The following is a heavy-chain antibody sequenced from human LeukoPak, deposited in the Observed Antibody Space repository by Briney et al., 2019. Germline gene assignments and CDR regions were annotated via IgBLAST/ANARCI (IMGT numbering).Heavy chain of an antibody. V-gene: IGHV5-51*01. CDR2: IYPGDSDT. CDR3: ARHRGVAAAGNYYYYMDV. CDR1: GYSFTSYW. J-gene: IGHJ6*03. Sequence: GESLKISCKGSGYSFTSYWIGWVRQMPGKGLEWMGIIYPGDSDTRYSPSFQGQVTISADKSISTAYLQWSSLKASDTAMYYCARHRGVAAAGNYYYYMDVWGKGTTVTVSS. D-gene: IGHD6-13*01.